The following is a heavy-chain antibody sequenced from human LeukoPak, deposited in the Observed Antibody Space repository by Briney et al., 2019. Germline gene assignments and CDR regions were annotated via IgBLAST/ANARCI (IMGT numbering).Heavy chain of an antibody. Sequence: GGSLRLSCAASGFTFSSYGMHWVRQAPGKGLEWVSNIGTSSTTIYYADSVKGRFTISRDNAKNSLYLQMNSLRADDTAVYYCARFAAGGSYYYYMDVWGKGTTVTVSS. CDR3: ARFAAGGSYYYYMDV. J-gene: IGHJ6*03. V-gene: IGHV3-48*01. CDR1: GFTFSSYG. D-gene: IGHD6-25*01. CDR2: IGTSSTTI.